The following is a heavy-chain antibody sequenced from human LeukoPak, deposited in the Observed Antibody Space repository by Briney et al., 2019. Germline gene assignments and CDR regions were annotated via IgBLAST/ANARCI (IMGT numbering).Heavy chain of an antibody. D-gene: IGHD2-15*01. CDR2: INHSGST. Sequence: SETLSLTCAVYGGSFSGYYWSWIRQSPGKGLEWIGEINHSGSTNYNPSLKSRVTISVDTSKNQFSLKLSSVTAADTAVYYCASRNCSGGSCYSNYWGQGTLVTVSS. CDR1: GGSFSGYY. V-gene: IGHV4-34*01. J-gene: IGHJ4*02. CDR3: ASRNCSGGSCYSNY.